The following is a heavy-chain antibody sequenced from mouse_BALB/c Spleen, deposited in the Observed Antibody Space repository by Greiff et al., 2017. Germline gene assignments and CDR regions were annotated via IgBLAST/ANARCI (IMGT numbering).Heavy chain of an antibody. V-gene: IGHV5-6-4*01. CDR2: ISSGGSYT. CDR3: TRDGNAVDV. Sequence: EVMLVESGGGLVKPGGSLKLSCAASGFTFSSYTMSWVRQTPEKRLEWVATISSGGSYTYYPDSVKGRFTISRDNAKNTLYLQMSSLKSEDTAMYYCTRDGNAVDVWGAGTTVTVSS. J-gene: IGHJ1*01. CDR1: GFTFSSYT. D-gene: IGHD2-1*01.